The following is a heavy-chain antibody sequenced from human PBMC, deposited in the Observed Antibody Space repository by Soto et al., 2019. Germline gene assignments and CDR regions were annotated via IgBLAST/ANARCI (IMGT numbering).Heavy chain of an antibody. V-gene: IGHV3-48*01. CDR1: GFSFSNYN. Sequence: GGSLRLSCVASGFSFSNYNMNWVRQAPGKGLEWVSYITDSSDTVHYADSVRGRFTISRDNAESSLYLQMNSLRAEDTAVYYCAKRAVAGYFDYWGQGTLVTVSS. CDR2: ITDSSDTV. CDR3: AKRAVAGYFDY. D-gene: IGHD6-19*01. J-gene: IGHJ4*02.